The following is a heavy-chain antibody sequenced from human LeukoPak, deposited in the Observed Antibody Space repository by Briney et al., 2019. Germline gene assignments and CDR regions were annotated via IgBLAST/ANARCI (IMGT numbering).Heavy chain of an antibody. J-gene: IGHJ4*02. CDR2: IYYSGSI. D-gene: IGHD3-3*01. V-gene: IGHV4-61*05. CDR3: ARVMGDFWSGYYTLDY. Sequence: SETLSLTCTVSGGSISSSSYYWGWIRQPPGKGLEWIGYIYYSGSINYNPSLKSRVTISVDTSKNQFSLKLSSVTAADTAVYFCARVMGDFWSGYYTLDYWGQGTLVTVSS. CDR1: GGSISSSSYY.